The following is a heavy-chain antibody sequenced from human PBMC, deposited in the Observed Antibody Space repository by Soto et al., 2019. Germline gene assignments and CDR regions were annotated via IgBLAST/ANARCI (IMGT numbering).Heavy chain of an antibody. CDR3: ARSIECTSTSCRKYYYHYYMDV. CDR1: GGSISRYY. CDR2: IYYSGSI. J-gene: IGHJ6*03. V-gene: IGHV4-59*01. D-gene: IGHD2-2*01. Sequence: SETLSLTCTVSGGSISRYYWSWIRQPPGKGLEWIGYIYYSGSINYNPSLKSPVTISPDTSKNQISLKLRSVTAADTAVYYCARSIECTSTSCRKYYYHYYMDVWGKGTTVTVSS.